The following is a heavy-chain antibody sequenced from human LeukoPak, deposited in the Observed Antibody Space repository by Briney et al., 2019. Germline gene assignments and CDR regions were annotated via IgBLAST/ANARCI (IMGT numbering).Heavy chain of an antibody. CDR2: ISYDGSNK. D-gene: IGHD3-10*01. CDR1: GFTFSSYA. V-gene: IGHV3-30-3*01. J-gene: IGHJ2*01. CDR3: ARDRTVLYSFWQNDGPYWYFDL. Sequence: PGGSLRLSCAASGFTFSSYAMHWVRQAPGKGLEWVAVISYDGSNKYYADSVKGRFTISRDNAKNSLYLQMNSLRAEDTAVYYCARDRTVLYSFWQNDGPYWYFDLWGRGTLVTVSS.